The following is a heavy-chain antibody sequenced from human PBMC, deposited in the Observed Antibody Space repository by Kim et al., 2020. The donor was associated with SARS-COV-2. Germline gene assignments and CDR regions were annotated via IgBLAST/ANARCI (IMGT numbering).Heavy chain of an antibody. V-gene: IGHV3-9*01. CDR3: AKDRGPHGIDSFDF. J-gene: IGHJ3*01. Sequence: YADSVKGGFTISRDNAENSLYLQMDSLRPEDTALYYCAKDRGPHGIDSFDFWGQGTMVTVSS. D-gene: IGHD2-21*01.